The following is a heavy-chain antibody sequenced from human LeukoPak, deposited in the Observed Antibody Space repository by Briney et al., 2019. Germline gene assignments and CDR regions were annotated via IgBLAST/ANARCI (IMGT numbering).Heavy chain of an antibody. D-gene: IGHD1-14*01. Sequence: PSETLSLTCTVSGGSISSSSYYWSWIRQPPGKGLEWIGYIYYSGSTNYNPSLKSRVTISVDTSKNQFSLKLSSVTAADTAVYYCARKPRSLDYWGQGTLVTVSS. V-gene: IGHV4-61*05. J-gene: IGHJ4*02. CDR2: IYYSGST. CDR3: ARKPRSLDY. CDR1: GGSISSSSYY.